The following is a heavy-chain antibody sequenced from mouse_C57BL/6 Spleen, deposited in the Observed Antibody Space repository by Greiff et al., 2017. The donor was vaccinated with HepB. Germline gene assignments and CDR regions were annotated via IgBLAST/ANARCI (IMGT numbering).Heavy chain of an antibody. CDR3: TRGATTVVAGFDY. D-gene: IGHD1-1*01. J-gene: IGHJ2*01. CDR2: IDPETGGT. V-gene: IGHV1-15*01. CDR1: GYTFTDYE. Sequence: QVQLQQSGAELVRPGASVTLSCKASGYTFTDYEMHWVKQTPVHGLEWIGAIDPETGGTAYNQKFKGKAILTVDKSSSTAYMELRSLTSEASAVDYCTRGATTVVAGFDYWGQGTTLTVSS.